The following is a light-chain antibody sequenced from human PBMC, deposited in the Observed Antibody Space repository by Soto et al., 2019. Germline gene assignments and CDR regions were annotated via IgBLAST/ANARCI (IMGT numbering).Light chain of an antibody. CDR2: DNS. V-gene: IGLV1-40*01. CDR3: QSYDSSLSGWV. CDR1: SSNIGTGYD. J-gene: IGLJ3*02. Sequence: QSVLTQPPSVSGAPGQRVTISCSGSSSNIGTGYDVHWYQQLPGRAPKLLIYDNSNRPSGVPDRFSGSKYGTSASLAVTGIQAEDEADYYCQSYDSSLSGWVFGGGTKRTVL.